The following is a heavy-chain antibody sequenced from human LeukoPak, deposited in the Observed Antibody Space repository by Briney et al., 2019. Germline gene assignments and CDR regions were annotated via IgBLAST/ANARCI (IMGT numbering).Heavy chain of an antibody. J-gene: IGHJ4*02. Sequence: SVKVSCKASAGTFSSYAISWVRQAPGQGLEWMGGIIPIFGTANYAQKFQGRVTITADKSTSTAYMELSSLRSEDTAVYYCAREARGGLGYFDYWGQGTLVTVSS. CDR3: AREARGGLGYFDY. D-gene: IGHD3-10*01. V-gene: IGHV1-69*06. CDR2: IIPIFGTA. CDR1: AGTFSSYA.